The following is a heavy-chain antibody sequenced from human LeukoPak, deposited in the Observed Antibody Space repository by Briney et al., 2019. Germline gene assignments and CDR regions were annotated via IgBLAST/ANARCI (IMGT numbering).Heavy chain of an antibody. Sequence: SETLSLTCTVSAGSINRFYWNWIRQSPGKGLEWIGYIHHSGSTKYNPSLQSRVTISVRTSKNQFSLKLSSVTAADTAVYYCARLWSTYCSGGSCPHQPNYWGQGTLVTVSS. CDR1: AGSINRFY. CDR2: IHHSGST. D-gene: IGHD2-15*01. V-gene: IGHV4-59*08. J-gene: IGHJ4*02. CDR3: ARLWSTYCSGGSCPHQPNY.